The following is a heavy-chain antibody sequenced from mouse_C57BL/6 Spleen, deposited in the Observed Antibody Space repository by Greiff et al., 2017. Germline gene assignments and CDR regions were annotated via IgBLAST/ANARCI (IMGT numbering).Heavy chain of an antibody. D-gene: IGHD4-1*02. J-gene: IGHJ3*01. CDR1: GYTFTDYE. Sequence: QVQLQQSGAELVRPGASVTLSCKASGYTFTDYEMHWVKQTPVHGLEWIGAIDPETGGTAYNQKFKGKAILTADKSSSTAYMQLRSLTSEDSAVYYCTREATGKGGGYAYWGQGTLVTVSA. CDR3: TREATGKGGGYAY. CDR2: IDPETGGT. V-gene: IGHV1-15*01.